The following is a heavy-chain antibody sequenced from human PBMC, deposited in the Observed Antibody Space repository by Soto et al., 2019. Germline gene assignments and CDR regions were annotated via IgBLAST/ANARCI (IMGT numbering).Heavy chain of an antibody. D-gene: IGHD2-2*01. Sequence: QVQLVESGGGVVQPGRSLRLSCAASGFTFRNYDMHWVRQAPGKGLEWVASISYDENKRYYTDSVQGRFTISRDNSQNRXYLQVNSLRAEDTAVYYCARAMDASMASKDNWFDPWGQGTLVTVSS. J-gene: IGHJ5*02. V-gene: IGHV3-30-3*01. CDR3: ARAMDASMASKDNWFDP. CDR1: GFTFRNYD. CDR2: ISYDENKR.